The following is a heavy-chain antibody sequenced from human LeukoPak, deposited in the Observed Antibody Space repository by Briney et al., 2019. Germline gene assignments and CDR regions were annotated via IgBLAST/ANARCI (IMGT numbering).Heavy chain of an antibody. CDR3: AKDNSGNFDILTGFPS. CDR1: GFTFSSYA. CDR2: ISYDGSNK. D-gene: IGHD3-9*01. Sequence: PGGSLRLSCAASGFTFSSYAMHWVRQAPGKGLEWVAVISYDGSNKYYADSVKGRFTISRDNSKSTLFLQMNSLRTEDTAIYYCAKDNSGNFDILTGFPSWGQGTLVTVSS. V-gene: IGHV3-30-3*01. J-gene: IGHJ5*02.